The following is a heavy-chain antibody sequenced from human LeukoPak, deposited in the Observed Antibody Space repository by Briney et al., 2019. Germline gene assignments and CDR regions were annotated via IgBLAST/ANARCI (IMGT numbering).Heavy chain of an antibody. J-gene: IGHJ6*02. CDR2: IYYSGST. CDR3: ARGAYYYSSAIGRYGMDV. CDR1: GGSISSYY. D-gene: IGHD3-10*01. V-gene: IGHV4-59*08. Sequence: PSETLSLTCTVSGGSISSYYWSWIRQPPGKGLEWIGYIYYSGSTNYNPSLKSRVTTSVDTSKNRFSLKLSSVTAADTAVYYCARGAYYYSSAIGRYGMDVWGQGTTVTVSS.